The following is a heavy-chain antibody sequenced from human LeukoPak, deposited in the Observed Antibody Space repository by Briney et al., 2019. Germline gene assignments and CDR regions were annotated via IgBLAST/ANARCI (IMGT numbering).Heavy chain of an antibody. CDR3: ARGSDSSGWRRFDY. CDR1: GDSVSSYY. D-gene: IGHD6-19*01. Sequence: SETLSLTCTVSGDSVSSYYRSWIRQPPGKGLRWIGYIYYGGSTNYNPSLKSRVTISVDSSKNQFSLRLTSVTAADTALYYCARGSDSSGWRRFDYWGQGILVTVSS. V-gene: IGHV4-59*02. CDR2: IYYGGST. J-gene: IGHJ4*02.